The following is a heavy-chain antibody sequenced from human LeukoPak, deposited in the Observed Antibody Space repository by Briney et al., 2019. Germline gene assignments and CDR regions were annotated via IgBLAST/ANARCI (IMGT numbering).Heavy chain of an antibody. V-gene: IGHV1-46*01. CDR1: GYTFTSYY. J-gene: IGHJ4*02. Sequence: ASVKVSCKASGYTFTSYYMHWVRQAPGQGLEWMGIINPSGGSTSYAQKFQGRVTITADKSTSTAYMELSSLRSEDTAVYYCARGRAYYDSSGYSDYWGQGTLVTVSS. D-gene: IGHD3-22*01. CDR2: INPSGGST. CDR3: ARGRAYYDSSGYSDY.